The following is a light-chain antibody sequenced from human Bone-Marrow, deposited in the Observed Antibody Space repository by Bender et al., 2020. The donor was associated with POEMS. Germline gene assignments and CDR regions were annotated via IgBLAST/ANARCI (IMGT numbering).Light chain of an antibody. CDR1: ISNIGARYD. V-gene: IGLV1-40*01. J-gene: IGLJ3*02. Sequence: QSVLTQPPSVSGAPGQRVTISCTGSISNIGARYDVHWYQQLPGAAPKLLIYGNINRPSGVPDRFSGSKSVTSASLAITGLRAEDEADYYCAGWDDSLSGWVFGGGTKLTVL. CDR3: AGWDDSLSGWV. CDR2: GNI.